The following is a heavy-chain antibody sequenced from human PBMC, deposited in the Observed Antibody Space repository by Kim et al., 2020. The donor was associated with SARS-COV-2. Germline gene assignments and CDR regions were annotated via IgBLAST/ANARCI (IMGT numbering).Heavy chain of an antibody. CDR1: GGSISSSSYY. J-gene: IGHJ6*02. V-gene: IGHV4-39*07. Sequence: SETLSLTCTVSGGSISSSSYYWGWIRQPPGKGLEWIGSIYYSGSTYYNPSLKSRVTISVDTSKNQFSLKLSSVTAADTAVYYCASLYRYSGYDLWPYYYGMDVWGQGTTVTVSS. CDR3: ASLYRYSGYDLWPYYYGMDV. CDR2: IYYSGST. D-gene: IGHD5-12*01.